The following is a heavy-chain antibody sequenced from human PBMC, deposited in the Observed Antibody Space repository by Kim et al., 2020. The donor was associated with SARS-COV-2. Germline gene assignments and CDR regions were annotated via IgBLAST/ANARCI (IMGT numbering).Heavy chain of an antibody. J-gene: IGHJ6*02. V-gene: IGHV1-24*01. D-gene: IGHD6-19*01. Sequence: ASVKVSCKVSGYTLTELSMHWVRQAPGKGLEWMGGFDPEDGETIYAQKFQGRVTMTEDTSTDTAYMELSSLRSEDTAVYYCATDRGQWLVDPHNYYYGMDVWGQGTTVTVSS. CDR1: GYTLTELS. CDR2: FDPEDGET. CDR3: ATDRGQWLVDPHNYYYGMDV.